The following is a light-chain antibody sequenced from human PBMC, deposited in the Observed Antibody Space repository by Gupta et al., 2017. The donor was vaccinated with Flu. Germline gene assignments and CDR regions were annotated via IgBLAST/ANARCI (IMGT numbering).Light chain of an antibody. CDR2: LVS. V-gene: IGLV2-14*01. CDR1: SSDIGGYNY. Sequence: QSALTQPASVSGSPGQSITISCTGTSSDIGGYNYVSWYQQHPGKENKRSMVLVSNRPSGVSTRFSGSKSGNTASLTISGLQAEDEAEYYCTSSKNTNTLGVFGGGTKLTVL. CDR3: TSSKNTNTLGV. J-gene: IGLJ2*01.